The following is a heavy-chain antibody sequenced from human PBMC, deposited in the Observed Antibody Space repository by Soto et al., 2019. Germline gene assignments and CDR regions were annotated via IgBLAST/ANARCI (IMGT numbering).Heavy chain of an antibody. Sequence: QVQLQESGPGLVKPSETLSLTCTVSGGTISRYYWSWIRQPPGKGLEWLGYMYNTGSTVYNPSFKSRVTISVDTSKNQCSLKLNSVTAADTAVYYCARDLWGYCGTDCYPLDVWGQGTTVTVSS. CDR2: MYNTGST. D-gene: IGHD2-21*02. V-gene: IGHV4-59*01. J-gene: IGHJ6*02. CDR1: GGTISRYY. CDR3: ARDLWGYCGTDCYPLDV.